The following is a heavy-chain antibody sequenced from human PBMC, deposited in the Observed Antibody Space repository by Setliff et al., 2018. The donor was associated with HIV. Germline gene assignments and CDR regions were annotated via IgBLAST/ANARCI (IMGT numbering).Heavy chain of an antibody. CDR3: ARVPSAGVRGRPDLYHWFDP. CDR2: IETTGTV. J-gene: IGHJ5*02. Sequence: KTSETLSLTCNLSGDSIRSQFWTWIRRTPGKGLEWIASIETTGTVNYSPSLKSRVSISLDPSRSQFSLTLRSVTAADTAVYYCARVPSAGVRGRPDLYHWFDPWGQGTLVTVSS. CDR1: GDSIRSQF. V-gene: IGHV4-4*08. D-gene: IGHD3-3*01.